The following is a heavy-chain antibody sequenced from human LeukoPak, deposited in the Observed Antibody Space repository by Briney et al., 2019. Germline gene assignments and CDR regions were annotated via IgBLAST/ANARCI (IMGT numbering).Heavy chain of an antibody. CDR3: ARRSAYDFHP. CDR1: GGSISSSSYY. Sequence: PSETLSLTCTVSGGSISSSSYYWGWIRQVPGKGLEWIGSIYYTGSTYYNPSLKSRVTISVDTSKNQFSLKLSSVTAADTAVYYCARRSAYDFHPWGQGTLVTVSS. CDR2: IYYTGST. V-gene: IGHV4-39*01. J-gene: IGHJ1*01. D-gene: IGHD5-12*01.